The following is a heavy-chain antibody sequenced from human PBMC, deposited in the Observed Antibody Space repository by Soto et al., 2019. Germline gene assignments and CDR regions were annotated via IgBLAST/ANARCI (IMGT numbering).Heavy chain of an antibody. V-gene: IGHV1-18*04. Sequence: GASAKVSCRASRYGLTSCGMSWVRQAPGKGREWMGWISAYNGNTNYAQKLQGRVTMTTDTATSTAYMELRSLRPDDTAVYCCARDRTLGHCSGGSCYSPTFGDRGQGTLVTVSS. CDR2: ISAYNGNT. D-gene: IGHD2-15*01. CDR3: ARDRTLGHCSGGSCYSPTFGD. CDR1: RYGLTSCG. J-gene: IGHJ4*02.